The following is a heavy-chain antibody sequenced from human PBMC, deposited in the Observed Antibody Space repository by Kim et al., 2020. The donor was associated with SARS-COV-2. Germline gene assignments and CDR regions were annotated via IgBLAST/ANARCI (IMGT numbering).Heavy chain of an antibody. V-gene: IGHV3-23*01. CDR2: INARHTT. D-gene: IGHD6-6*01. CDR1: GFSFVGYA. J-gene: IGHJ4*02. Sequence: GGSLRLSCAASGFSFVGYAMAWVRQAPGKGLEWVSTINARHTTYYSDSVRGRLTISRDSSKNTVDLQMNSLTADDTAVYYCAKTIVEARFFDYWGRGTLV. CDR3: AKTIVEARFFDY.